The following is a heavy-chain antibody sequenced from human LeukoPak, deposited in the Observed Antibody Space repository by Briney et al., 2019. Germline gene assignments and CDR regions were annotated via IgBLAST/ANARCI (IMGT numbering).Heavy chain of an antibody. CDR3: ARSHGGYPYYFDY. CDR1: GFTFSSYS. V-gene: IGHV3-21*01. CDR2: ISSSSSYI. J-gene: IGHJ4*02. Sequence: GGSPRLSCAASGFTFSSYSMNWVRQAPGKGLEWVSSISSSSSYIYYADSVKGRFTISRDNAKNSLYLQMNSLRAEDTAVYYCARSHGGYPYYFDYWGQGTLVTVSS. D-gene: IGHD3-22*01.